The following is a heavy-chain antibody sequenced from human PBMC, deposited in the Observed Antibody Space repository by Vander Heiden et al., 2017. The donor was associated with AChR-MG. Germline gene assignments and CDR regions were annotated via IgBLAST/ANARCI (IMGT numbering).Heavy chain of an antibody. CDR3: ARPGSSWSKGWFDP. J-gene: IGHJ5*02. V-gene: IGHV3-48*01. CDR2: ISSSSSTI. Sequence: VQLVESGGGLVQPGGSLRLSCAASAFTLGSYSMNWVRQAPGKGMEWVSYISSSSSTIYYADSVKGRFTISRDNAKNSLYLQMNSLRAEDTAVYYCARPGSSWSKGWFDPWGQGTLVTVSS. D-gene: IGHD6-13*01. CDR1: AFTLGSYS.